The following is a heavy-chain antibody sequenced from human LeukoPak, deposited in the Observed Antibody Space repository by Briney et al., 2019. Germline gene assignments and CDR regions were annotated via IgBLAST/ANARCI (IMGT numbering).Heavy chain of an antibody. CDR3: ARARYSSGYTPDY. CDR2: FDPEDGET. J-gene: IGHJ4*02. CDR1: GFTLTELS. Sequence: ASVKGSCKVSGFTLTELSMHWVQQAPGKGLEWMGGFDPEDGETIYAQKFQGRVTMTEDTSTDTAYMELSSLRTEDTAVYYCARARYSSGYTPDYWGQGTLVTVSS. V-gene: IGHV1-24*01. D-gene: IGHD6-19*01.